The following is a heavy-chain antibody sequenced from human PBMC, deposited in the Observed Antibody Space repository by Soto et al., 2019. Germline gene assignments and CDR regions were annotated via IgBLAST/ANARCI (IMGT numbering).Heavy chain of an antibody. Sequence: ASVKVSCKASGGTFSSYAISWVRQAPGQGLEWMGGIIPIFGTANYAQKFQGRVTITADESTSTAYMELSSLRSEDTAVYYCARVSVTPPHGLWNCDSYHGMQVWGQGTTVTVPS. J-gene: IGHJ6*02. CDR1: GGTFSSYA. CDR2: IIPIFGTA. D-gene: IGHD2-21*01. CDR3: ARVSVTPPHGLWNCDSYHGMQV. V-gene: IGHV1-69*13.